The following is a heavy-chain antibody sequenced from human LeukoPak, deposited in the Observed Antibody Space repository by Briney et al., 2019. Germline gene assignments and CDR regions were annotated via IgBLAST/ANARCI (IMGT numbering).Heavy chain of an antibody. V-gene: IGHV4-61*02. CDR1: GGSISSGFYY. CDR3: AREHPRGEVDDFDY. Sequence: SETLTLTCTVSGGSISSGFYYWSWIRQPAGKGLEWIGRIYTSGSTNYNPSLKSRISISVDTSKNQFSLKLTSVTAADTAVYYCAREHPRGEVDDFDYWGQGTLVTVSS. CDR2: IYTSGST. J-gene: IGHJ4*02. D-gene: IGHD3-16*01.